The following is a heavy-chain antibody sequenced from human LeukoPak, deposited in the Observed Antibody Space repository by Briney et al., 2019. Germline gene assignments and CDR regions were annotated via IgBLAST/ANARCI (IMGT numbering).Heavy chain of an antibody. V-gene: IGHV3-74*01. CDR1: GFTFNSYC. Sequence: QPGGSLRLSCAASGFTFNSYCMHWVRQAPGKGLVWVSRINNDGSSTNYADSVKGRFTTSRDNSKNTLYLQMNSLRAEDTAVYYCALRYCTSTSCYPYFDYWGQGTVVTVSS. CDR2: INNDGSST. CDR3: ALRYCTSTSCYPYFDY. J-gene: IGHJ4*02. D-gene: IGHD2-2*01.